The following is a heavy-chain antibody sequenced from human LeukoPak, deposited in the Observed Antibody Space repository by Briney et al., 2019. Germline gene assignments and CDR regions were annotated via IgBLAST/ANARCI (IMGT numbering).Heavy chain of an antibody. CDR3: TRGHWALDC. J-gene: IGHJ4*02. CDR1: GASITDYY. V-gene: IGHV4-59*12. D-gene: IGHD7-27*01. CDR2: IHHSGST. Sequence: TSETLSLTCSVSGASITDYYWSWMRQSPGKGLEWIGYIHHSGSTDHNSSLKSRVTISLDRSRNQFSLKVNSVTAEDTAIYYCTRGHWALDCWGQGALVTVSS.